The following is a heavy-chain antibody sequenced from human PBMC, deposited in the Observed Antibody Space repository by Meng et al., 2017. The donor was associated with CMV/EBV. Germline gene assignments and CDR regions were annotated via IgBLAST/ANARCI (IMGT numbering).Heavy chain of an antibody. CDR3: ARSGDGYNSMDY. CDR2: IYYSGST. Sequence: TVSVGSISSGGYYWSWIRQHPGKGLEWIGYIYYSGSTYYNPSLKSRVTISVDTSKNQFSLKLSSVTAADTAVYYCARSGDGYNSMDYWGQGTLVTVSS. J-gene: IGHJ4*02. V-gene: IGHV4-31*03. D-gene: IGHD5-24*01. CDR1: VGSISSGGYY.